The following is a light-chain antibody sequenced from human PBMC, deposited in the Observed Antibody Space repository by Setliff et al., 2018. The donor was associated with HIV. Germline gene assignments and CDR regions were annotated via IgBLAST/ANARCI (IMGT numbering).Light chain of an antibody. CDR1: ASNIGNHH. CDR2: DNN. V-gene: IGLV1-51*01. J-gene: IGLJ2*01. Sequence: SVLTQPPSLSAAPGQKVTISCSGSASNIGNHHVSWYQHLPGTAPKLLIYDNNKRPSEIPDRFSGSRSAASATLAITGLQTGDEADYYCGTWDSALSSVVFGGGTKVTVL. CDR3: GTWDSALSSVV.